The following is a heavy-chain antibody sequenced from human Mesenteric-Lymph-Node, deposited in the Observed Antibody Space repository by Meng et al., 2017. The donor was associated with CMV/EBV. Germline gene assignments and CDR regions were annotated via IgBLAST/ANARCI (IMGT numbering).Heavy chain of an antibody. V-gene: IGHV3-7*01. D-gene: IGHD2-2*01. CDR2: IKQDGSEK. Sequence: GESLKISCAASGFTFSNYWMNWVRQAPGKGLEWVANIKQDGSEKYYVDSVKGRFTISRDNAKNSLYLQMNSLRAEDTAVYYCARGGLYCSSASYYRTFDIWGQGTMVTVSS. J-gene: IGHJ3*02. CDR1: GFTFSNYW. CDR3: ARGGLYCSSASYYRTFDI.